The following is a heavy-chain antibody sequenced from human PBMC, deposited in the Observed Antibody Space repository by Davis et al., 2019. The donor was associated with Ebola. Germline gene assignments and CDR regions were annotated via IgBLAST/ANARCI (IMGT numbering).Heavy chain of an antibody. D-gene: IGHD1-26*01. CDR2: INPNSGGT. Sequence: ASVKVSCKASGYTFTGYYMHWVRQAPGQGLEWMGWINPNSGGTNYAQRFQGRVTMTRDTSISTAYMELSRLRSDDTAVYYCARDLTAVGATTGFDYWGQGTLVTVSS. J-gene: IGHJ4*02. V-gene: IGHV1-2*02. CDR1: GYTFTGYY. CDR3: ARDLTAVGATTGFDY.